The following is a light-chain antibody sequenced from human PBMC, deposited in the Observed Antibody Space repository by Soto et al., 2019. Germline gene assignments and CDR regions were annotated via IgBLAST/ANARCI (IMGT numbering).Light chain of an antibody. CDR1: QGISNY. J-gene: IGKJ4*01. CDR3: LQHSTYPLT. CDR2: GAS. V-gene: IGKV1-17*03. Sequence: DIQMTQSPSAMSASVGDRVTITCRASQGISNYLVWFQQKPGKVPKRLICGASSLQSGVPSRFSGRGSGTEFTLTISSLQPEDFATYYCLQHSTYPLTFGGGTKVDIK.